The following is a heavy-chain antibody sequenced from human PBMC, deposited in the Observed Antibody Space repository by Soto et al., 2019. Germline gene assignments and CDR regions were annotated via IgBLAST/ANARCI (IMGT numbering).Heavy chain of an antibody. CDR3: ARNRYCSSTSCPPKGWFDP. J-gene: IGHJ5*02. Sequence: SETLSLTCAVSGGSISSYYWSWIRQPPGQGLEWIWYIYYSESTNYNPSLKILVTISVDTYKNQFSLKLSSVTAADTAVYYCARNRYCSSTSCPPKGWFDPWGQGTLVTVSS. D-gene: IGHD2-2*01. V-gene: IGHV4-59*01. CDR2: IYYSEST. CDR1: GGSISSYY.